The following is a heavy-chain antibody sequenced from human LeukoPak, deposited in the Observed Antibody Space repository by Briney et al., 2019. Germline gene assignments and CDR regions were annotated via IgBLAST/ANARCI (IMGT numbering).Heavy chain of an antibody. Sequence: GGSPRLSCAASGFTFSDYYMSWIRQAPGKGLEWVSYISSSGSTIYYADSVKGRFTISRDNAKNSLYLQLNSLRAEDTAVYYCVILVAARWFAPWGQGTLVTVSS. CDR1: GFTFSDYY. J-gene: IGHJ5*02. V-gene: IGHV3-11*01. CDR2: ISSSGSTI. CDR3: VILVAARWFAP. D-gene: IGHD2-15*01.